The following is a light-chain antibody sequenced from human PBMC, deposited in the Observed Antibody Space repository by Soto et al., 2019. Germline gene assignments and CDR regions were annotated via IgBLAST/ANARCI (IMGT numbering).Light chain of an antibody. CDR1: SSDVGGYNY. Sequence: QSALTQPASVSGSPGQSITISCTGTSSDVGGYNYVSWYQQHPGKAPKLMIYDVSNRPSGVSNRFSGSKSGNTASLTISGLQAEDEADYYCRSYTSSRPYVFGPGTKLTVL. J-gene: IGLJ1*01. CDR3: RSYTSSRPYV. CDR2: DVS. V-gene: IGLV2-14*01.